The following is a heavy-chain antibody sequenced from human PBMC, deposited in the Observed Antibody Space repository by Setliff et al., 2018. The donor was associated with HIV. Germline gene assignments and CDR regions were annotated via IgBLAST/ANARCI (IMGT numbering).Heavy chain of an antibody. CDR2: VSPDGYEK. CDR1: GSGYSTFD. J-gene: IGHJ3*01. D-gene: IGHD1-26*01. Sequence: HGESLKISCAAFGSGYSTFDMDWVRQTPGKGLEWVADVSPDGYEKRYADFVKGRFTVSRDNSKNILFLQMDSLGAEDTGIYYCAKPTSGMYPRAFDLWGRGTVVTVSS. CDR3: AKPTSGMYPRAFDL. V-gene: IGHV3-23*01.